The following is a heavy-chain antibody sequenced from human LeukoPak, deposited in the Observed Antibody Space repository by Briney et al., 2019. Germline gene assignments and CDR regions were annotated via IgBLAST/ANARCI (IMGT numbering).Heavy chain of an antibody. CDR3: VRVGTDSIGSYPDY. CDR2: ISGSGGST. CDR1: GFTFSSYA. Sequence: SGGSLRLSCAASGFTFSSYAMSWVRQAPGKGLEWVSAISGSGGSTYYADSVKGRFTISRDNTKNMLYLQMNSLRAEDTAIYYCVRVGTDSIGSYPDYWGQGTLVTVTS. J-gene: IGHJ4*02. V-gene: IGHV3-23*01. D-gene: IGHD3-22*01.